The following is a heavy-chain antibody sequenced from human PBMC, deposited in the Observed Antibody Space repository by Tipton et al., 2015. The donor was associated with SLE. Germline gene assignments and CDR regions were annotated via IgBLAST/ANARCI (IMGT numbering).Heavy chain of an antibody. CDR3: ARYANWGQLHYFDY. J-gene: IGHJ4*02. D-gene: IGHD7-27*01. CDR2: AYTTGSP. CDR1: GVSISSASYY. V-gene: IGHV4-61*02. Sequence: TLSLTCTVSGVSISSASYYWNWIRQPAGKGLEWIGRAYTTGSPYYNPSLESRVAISMDTSKNQFSLKLTAVTAADTAVYYCARYANWGQLHYFDYWGQGTLVTVSS.